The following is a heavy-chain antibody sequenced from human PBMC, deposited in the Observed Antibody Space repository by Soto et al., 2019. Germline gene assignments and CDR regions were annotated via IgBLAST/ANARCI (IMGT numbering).Heavy chain of an antibody. Sequence: GGSLRLSCSASGLPHSSFAMMWLRQAPGKGLECVSGIYGSGRGIEYADSVEGRFTISRDNSKNTVYLQMTDLRAENTAVYYCAKHDVYNDGLWLMDHWGQGTQVTVSS. CDR2: IYGSGRGI. CDR1: GLPHSSFA. CDR3: AKHDVYNDGLWLMDH. V-gene: IGHV3-23*05. D-gene: IGHD3-16*01. J-gene: IGHJ4*02.